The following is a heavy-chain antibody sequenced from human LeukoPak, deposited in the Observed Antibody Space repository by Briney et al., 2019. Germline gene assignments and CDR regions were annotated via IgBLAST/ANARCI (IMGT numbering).Heavy chain of an antibody. CDR2: ISGSGAST. Sequence: SGGSLSLSCLTSGFTFSTNAMSWVRQAPGKGLEWISGISGSGASTYYADSVKGRFTISRDNCKNTLYLQMNSLRAEDTAVYYCARATSPGYDFSSGYLSRYGMDVWGQGTTVTVSS. CDR3: ARATSPGYDFSSGYLSRYGMDV. CDR1: GFTFSTNA. V-gene: IGHV3-23*01. J-gene: IGHJ6*02. D-gene: IGHD3-3*01.